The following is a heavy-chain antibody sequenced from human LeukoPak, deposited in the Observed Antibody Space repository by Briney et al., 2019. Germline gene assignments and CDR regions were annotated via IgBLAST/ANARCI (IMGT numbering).Heavy chain of an antibody. CDR1: GFTVSSNY. CDR3: ARGRLWFGELFDAFDI. V-gene: IGHV3-53*05. CDR2: IYSGGST. D-gene: IGHD3-10*01. J-gene: IGHJ3*02. Sequence: TGGSLRLSCAASGFTVSSNYMSWVRQAPGKGLEWVSVIYSGGSTYYADSVKGRFTISRDNSKNTLYLQMNSLRVEDTAVYYCARGRLWFGELFDAFDIWGQGTMVTVSS.